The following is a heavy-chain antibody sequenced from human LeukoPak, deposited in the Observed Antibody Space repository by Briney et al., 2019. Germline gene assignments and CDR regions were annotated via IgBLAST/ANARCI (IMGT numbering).Heavy chain of an antibody. CDR1: GFTFSNAW. J-gene: IGHJ5*02. Sequence: GSLRLSCAASGFTFSNAWMSWVRQAPGKGLEWIGTIYYSGSTYYKPSLKRRVTISVDTSKNQFSLKLSSVTAADTAVYYCAGEVDAAAAYNWFDPWGQGTLVTVSS. V-gene: IGHV4-4*02. D-gene: IGHD2-2*01. CDR2: IYYSGST. CDR3: AGEVDAAAAYNWFDP.